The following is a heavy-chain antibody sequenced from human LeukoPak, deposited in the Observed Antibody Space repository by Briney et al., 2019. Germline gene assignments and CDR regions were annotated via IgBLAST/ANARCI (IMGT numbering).Heavy chain of an antibody. CDR3: ARVGRGYSYGNVGYYYYYMDV. J-gene: IGHJ6*03. V-gene: IGHV1-18*01. CDR2: ISAYNGNT. Sequence: GASVKVSCKASGGTFSSYAISWVRQAPGQGLEWMGWISAYNGNTNYAQKLQGRVTMTTDTSTSTAYMELRSLRSDDTAVYYCARVGRGYSYGNVGYYYYYMDVWGKGTTVTVSS. CDR1: GGTFSSYA. D-gene: IGHD5-18*01.